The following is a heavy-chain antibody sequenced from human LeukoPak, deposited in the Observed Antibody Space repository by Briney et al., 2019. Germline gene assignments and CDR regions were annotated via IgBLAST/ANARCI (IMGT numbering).Heavy chain of an antibody. CDR3: ARVTYYYDSSGYFDPYAEYFQH. V-gene: IGHV4-34*01. CDR2: INHSGST. D-gene: IGHD3-22*01. CDR1: GGSFSGYY. J-gene: IGHJ1*01. Sequence: SETLSLTCAVYGGSFSGYYWSWIRQPPGKGLEWIGEINHSGSTNYNPSLKSRVTISVDTSKNRFSLKLSSVTAADTAVYYCARVTYYYDSSGYFDPYAEYFQHWGQGTLVTVSS.